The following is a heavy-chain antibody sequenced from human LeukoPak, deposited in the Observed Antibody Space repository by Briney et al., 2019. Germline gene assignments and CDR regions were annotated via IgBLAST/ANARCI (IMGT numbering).Heavy chain of an antibody. J-gene: IGHJ4*02. Sequence: ASVKVSCKVSGYTLTELSMHWVRQAPGKGVEWMGGFDPEDGETIYAQKFQGRVTMTEDTSTDTAYMELSSLRSEDTAVHYCATDTPGSYGSYDYWGQGTLVTVSS. CDR3: ATDTPGSYGSYDY. CDR2: FDPEDGET. V-gene: IGHV1-24*01. CDR1: GYTLTELS. D-gene: IGHD1-26*01.